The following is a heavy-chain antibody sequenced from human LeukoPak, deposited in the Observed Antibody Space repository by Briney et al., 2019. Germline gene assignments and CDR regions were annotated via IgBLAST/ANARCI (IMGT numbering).Heavy chain of an antibody. CDR2: ISYDGSNK. CDR3: ASFTLLESGWYGSFDY. Sequence: GGSLRLSCAASGFTFSSYAMHWVRQAPGKGLEWVAVISYDGSNKYYADSVKGRFTISRDNSKNTLYLQMNSLRAEDTAVYYCASFTLLESGWYGSFDYWGQGTLVTVSS. CDR1: GFTFSSYA. D-gene: IGHD6-19*01. V-gene: IGHV3-30*04. J-gene: IGHJ4*02.